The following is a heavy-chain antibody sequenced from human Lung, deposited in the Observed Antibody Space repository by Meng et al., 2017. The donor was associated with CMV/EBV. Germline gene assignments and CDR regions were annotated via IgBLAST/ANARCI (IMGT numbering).Heavy chain of an antibody. CDR3: ARGIVIAVAGAGVDY. D-gene: IGHD6-19*01. CDR2: ISAYNGNT. Sequence: SVXVSXXASGYTFTSYGISWVRQAPGQGLEWMGWISAYNGNTNYAQKLQGRVTMTTDTSTSTAYMELRSLRSDDTPVYYCARGIVIAVAGAGVDYWGQGTLVXVSS. J-gene: IGHJ4*02. V-gene: IGHV1-18*01. CDR1: GYTFTSYG.